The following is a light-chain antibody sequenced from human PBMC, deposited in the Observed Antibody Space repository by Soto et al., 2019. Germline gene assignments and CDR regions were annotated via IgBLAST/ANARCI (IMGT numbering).Light chain of an antibody. CDR2: DVS. V-gene: IGLV2-14*01. J-gene: IGLJ1*01. CDR1: SSDVGGYNY. Sequence: ALTQPASVSWSPGQSITISCTGTSSDVGGYNYVSWYQQHPGKAPKLMIYDVSNRPSGVSNRFSGSKSGNTASLTISGLQAEDEADYYCSSYTSSSPYVFGTGTKVTVL. CDR3: SSYTSSSPYV.